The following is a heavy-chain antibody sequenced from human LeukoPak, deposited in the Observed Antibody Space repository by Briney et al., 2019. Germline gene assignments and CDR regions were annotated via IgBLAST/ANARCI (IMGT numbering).Heavy chain of an antibody. V-gene: IGHV4-59*01. D-gene: IGHD2-2*01. CDR2: IFYSGNT. CDR1: RGSISTYY. CDR3: AREGYCSSTSCRENYIDV. J-gene: IGHJ6*03. Sequence: SETLSLTCTISRGSISTYYWSWIRQPPGKGLEWIGYIFYSGNTNYNPSLKSRVTISVDTSKNQFSLMLSSVTAADTAVYYCAREGYCSSTSCRENYIDVWGKGTTVTVSS.